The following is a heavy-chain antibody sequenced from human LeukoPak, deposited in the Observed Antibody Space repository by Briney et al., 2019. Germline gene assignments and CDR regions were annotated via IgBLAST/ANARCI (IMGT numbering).Heavy chain of an antibody. Sequence: PSETLSLTCTVSGGSISYYYWSWIRQPPGKGLEWIGYIYYSGNTNYNPSLKSRVTISVDTSKNQFSLKLSSVTAADTAVYYCARQYSSSSWYYYYMDVWGKGTTVTVSS. CDR3: ARQYSSSSWYYYYMDV. V-gene: IGHV4-59*01. D-gene: IGHD6-6*01. CDR2: IYYSGNT. CDR1: GGSISYYY. J-gene: IGHJ6*03.